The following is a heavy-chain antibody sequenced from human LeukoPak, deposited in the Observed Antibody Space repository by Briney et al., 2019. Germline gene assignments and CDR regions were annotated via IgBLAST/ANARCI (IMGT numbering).Heavy chain of an antibody. CDR1: GFTFSSHG. CDR2: VRSDGTTK. CDR3: AKDQPRAYFDY. V-gene: IGHV3-30*02. Sequence: GGSLRLYCAASGFTFSSHGMHWVRQAPGKGLEWVAFVRSDGTTKYYADSVKGRFTISRDNSKNTMYLQMNSLRAEDTAVYYCAKDQPRAYFDYWGQGTLVTVSS. D-gene: IGHD2-2*01. J-gene: IGHJ4*02.